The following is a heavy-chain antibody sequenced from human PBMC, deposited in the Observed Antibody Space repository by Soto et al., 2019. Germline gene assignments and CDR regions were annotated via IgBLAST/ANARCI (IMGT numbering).Heavy chain of an antibody. Sequence: GGSPRLSCSASGFMFSNCAMHWVRQAPGKGPEYVSAISSDGGDTFYADSVKARFTVSRDNNRNRLYLQMRSLRLEDTAIYYCAASTTTVISSYTSWGQGTQVTVSS. CDR2: ISSDGGDT. CDR3: AASTTTVISSYTS. CDR1: GFMFSNCA. V-gene: IGHV3-64D*06. D-gene: IGHD4-4*01. J-gene: IGHJ4*02.